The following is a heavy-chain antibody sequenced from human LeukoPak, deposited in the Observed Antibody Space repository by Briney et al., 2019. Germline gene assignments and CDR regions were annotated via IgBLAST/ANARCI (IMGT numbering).Heavy chain of an antibody. CDR2: INTDATIT. V-gene: IGHV3-74*01. J-gene: IGHJ4*02. D-gene: IGHD2-15*01. CDR1: GFTFGTSW. Sequence: GGSLRLSCAASGFTFGTSWMHWVRQAPGKGLVWVSRINTDATITNYADSVKGRFTISRDNARNTLYLQMNSLRAEDTAVYYCVRVLGYSDYWGRGTLVTVSP. CDR3: VRVLGYSDY.